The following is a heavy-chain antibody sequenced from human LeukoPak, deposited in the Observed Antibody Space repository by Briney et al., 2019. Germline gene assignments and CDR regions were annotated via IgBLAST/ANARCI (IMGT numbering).Heavy chain of an antibody. CDR3: ARDTRDVGYGMDV. D-gene: IGHD5-24*01. CDR1: GFTVSSNY. CDR2: IYSGGST. Sequence: GGSLILSCAASGFTVSSNYMSWVRQAPGKGLEWVSVIYSGGSTYYADSVKGRFTISRDNSKNTLYLQMNSLRAEDTAVYYCARDTRDVGYGMDVWGQGTTVTVSS. V-gene: IGHV3-66*02. J-gene: IGHJ6*02.